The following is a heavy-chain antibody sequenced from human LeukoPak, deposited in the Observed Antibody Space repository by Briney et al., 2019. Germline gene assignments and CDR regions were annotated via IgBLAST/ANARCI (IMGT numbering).Heavy chain of an antibody. V-gene: IGHV3-23*01. CDR2: ISGTGDST. Sequence: GGSLRLSCAASGFTFSSYPMNWVRQSPERGLEWVSAISGTGDSTSYADSLKGRFTISRDNSHNTLYLQMSILTAEDTAVYYCAKECGRDYDDRAFDIWGQGTMVTVSS. CDR1: GFTFSSYP. D-gene: IGHD3-22*01. CDR3: AKECGRDYDDRAFDI. J-gene: IGHJ3*02.